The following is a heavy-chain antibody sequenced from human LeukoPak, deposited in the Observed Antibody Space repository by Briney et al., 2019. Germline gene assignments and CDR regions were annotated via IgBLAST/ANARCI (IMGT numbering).Heavy chain of an antibody. CDR3: ARDRPYSSGWYYFDY. CDR2: ISYDGSNG. J-gene: IGHJ4*02. CDR1: GFTFSSYA. Sequence: GRSLRLSCAASGFTFSSYAMHWVRQAPAKGLEWVAVISYDGSNGYYADSVKGRFTISRDNSKNTLYLQMNSLRAEDTAVYYCARDRPYSSGWYYFDYWGQGTLVTVSS. D-gene: IGHD6-19*01. V-gene: IGHV3-30-3*01.